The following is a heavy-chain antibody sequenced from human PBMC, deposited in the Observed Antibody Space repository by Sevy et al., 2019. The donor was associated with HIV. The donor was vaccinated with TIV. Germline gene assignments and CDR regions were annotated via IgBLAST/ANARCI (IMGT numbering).Heavy chain of an antibody. J-gene: IGHJ4*02. CDR2: IKYDGNDK. Sequence: GGSLRLSCAASRFIFNDYGMHWVRQAPGKGLEWVAFIKYDGNDKYYADSMRGRFTISRDNSKNMLFLQMNSLRSEDTAMYYCARDTAAAGAGGFYYWGQGTLVTVSS. CDR3: ARDTAAAGAGGFYY. CDR1: RFIFNDYG. V-gene: IGHV3-30*02. D-gene: IGHD6-13*01.